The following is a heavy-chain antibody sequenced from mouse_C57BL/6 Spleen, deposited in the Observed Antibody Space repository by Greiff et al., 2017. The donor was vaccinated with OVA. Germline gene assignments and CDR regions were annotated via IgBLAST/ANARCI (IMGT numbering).Heavy chain of an antibody. J-gene: IGHJ4*01. CDR2: ISSGSSTI. Sequence: EVKLMESGGGLVKPGGSLKLSCAASGFTFSDYGMHWVRQAPEKGLEWVAYISSGSSTIYYADTVKGRFTISRDNAKNTLFLQMTSLRSEDTAMYYCARRTGTGDYAMDYWGQGTSVTVSS. CDR1: GFTFSDYG. CDR3: ARRTGTGDYAMDY. V-gene: IGHV5-17*01. D-gene: IGHD4-1*01.